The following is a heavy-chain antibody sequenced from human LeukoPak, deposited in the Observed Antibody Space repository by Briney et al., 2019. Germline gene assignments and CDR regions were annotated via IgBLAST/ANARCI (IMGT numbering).Heavy chain of an antibody. CDR1: GGSISSSSYY. J-gene: IGHJ4*02. D-gene: IGHD5-24*01. V-gene: IGHV4-61*05. Sequence: PSETLSLTCTVSGGSISSSSYYWSWIRQPPGKGLEWIGYIYYGGIANYTPSLKSRLTISLDTSKNQFSLKLNSVTAADTAVYYCARRHHNWDYWGQGTLVTVSS. CDR2: IYYGGIA. CDR3: ARRHHNWDY.